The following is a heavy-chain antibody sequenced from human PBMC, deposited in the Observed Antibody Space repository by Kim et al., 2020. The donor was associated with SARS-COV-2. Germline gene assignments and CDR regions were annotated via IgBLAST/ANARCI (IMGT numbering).Heavy chain of an antibody. CDR1: GGSISSSSYY. V-gene: IGHV4-39*01. Sequence: SETLSLTCTVSGGSISSSSYYWGWIRQPPGKGLEWIGSIYYSGSTYYNPSLKSRVTISVDTSKNQFSLKLSSVTAADTAVYYCARHEAINDYVQGFDYWGQGTLVTVSS. CDR3: ARHEAINDYVQGFDY. J-gene: IGHJ4*02. CDR2: IYYSGST. D-gene: IGHD3-16*01.